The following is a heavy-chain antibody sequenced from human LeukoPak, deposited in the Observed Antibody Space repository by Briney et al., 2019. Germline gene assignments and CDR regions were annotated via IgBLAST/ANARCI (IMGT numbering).Heavy chain of an antibody. D-gene: IGHD4-17*01. Sequence: GGSLRLSCAASGFTFSSYAMSWVRQAPGKGLEWVSAISGSGGSTYYADSVKGRFTISRDNSKNTLYLQMNSLRAEDTAVHYCAKDEYYGDYVLDYWGQGTLVTVSS. CDR2: ISGSGGST. CDR1: GFTFSSYA. CDR3: AKDEYYGDYVLDY. J-gene: IGHJ4*02. V-gene: IGHV3-23*01.